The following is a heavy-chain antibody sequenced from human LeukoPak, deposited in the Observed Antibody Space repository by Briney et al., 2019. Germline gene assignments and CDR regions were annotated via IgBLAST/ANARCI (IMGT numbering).Heavy chain of an antibody. CDR1: GFSLSIYD. J-gene: IGHJ5*02. Sequence: GGSLRLSCAASGFSLSIYDMAWVRQAPGKGLEWIASTGLSSSYIGYADPVKGRFTISRDNGENSVYLQMNSLRAEDTAVYFCARERSYCSGATCSLDLWGQGTLVTVSS. CDR3: ARERSYCSGATCSLDL. V-gene: IGHV3-21*01. D-gene: IGHD2-15*01. CDR2: TGLSSSYI.